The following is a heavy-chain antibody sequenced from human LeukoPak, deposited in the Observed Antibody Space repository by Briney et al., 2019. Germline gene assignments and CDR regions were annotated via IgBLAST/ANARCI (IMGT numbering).Heavy chain of an antibody. V-gene: IGHV3-23*01. J-gene: IGHJ4*02. CDR3: AKDRGPQYYDSSGYFDY. D-gene: IGHD3-22*01. CDR2: ISGSGGST. CDR1: GFTFSSYA. Sequence: GGSLRLSRAASGFTFSSYAMSWVRQAPGKGLEWVSAISGSGGSTYYADSVKGRLTISRDNSKNRLYLQMNSLRAEDTAVYYCAKDRGPQYYDSSGYFDYWGQGTLVTVSS.